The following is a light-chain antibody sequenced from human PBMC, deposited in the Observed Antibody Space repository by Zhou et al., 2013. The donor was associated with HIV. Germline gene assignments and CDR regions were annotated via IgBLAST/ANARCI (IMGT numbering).Light chain of an antibody. Sequence: DIQMTQSPSTLSASVGDRVTITCRASQTISSWLAWYQQKPGKAPKLLIYLASSLQSGVPSRFSGSGSGTEFTLTISSLQLEDFATYYCRQHNTLPQTFGQGTKVEIK. CDR2: LAS. V-gene: IGKV1-5*01. CDR3: RQHNTLPQT. CDR1: QTISSW. J-gene: IGKJ1*01.